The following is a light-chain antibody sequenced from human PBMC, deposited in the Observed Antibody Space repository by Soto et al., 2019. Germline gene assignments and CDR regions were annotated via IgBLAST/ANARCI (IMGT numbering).Light chain of an antibody. CDR3: HQYNNWLALT. CDR2: DAS. V-gene: IGKV3-15*01. J-gene: IGKJ4*01. CDR1: QTVSSN. Sequence: ELVMTQSPATLSVSPGERATLSCRASQTVSSNVAWYQQKPGQAPRLLIYDASTRATGIPVRFRGSGSGTEFTLTISSLQSEDSAVYYCHQYNNWLALTFGGGTKVDIK.